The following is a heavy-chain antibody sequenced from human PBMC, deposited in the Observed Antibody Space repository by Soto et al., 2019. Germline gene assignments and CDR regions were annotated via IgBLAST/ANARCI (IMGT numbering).Heavy chain of an antibody. CDR2: INPNSGGT. V-gene: IGHV1-2*02. CDR1: GYTFTAYS. CDR3: ASVSVAGRGYYFDY. J-gene: IGHJ4*02. Sequence: QVQLVQSGAEVKKPGASVKVSCKASGYTFTAYSLHWVRQAPGQGLEWMGWINPNSGGTNYEQKFQGRVTMTRDTSISTAYMDLSRLRSDDTAIYYCASVSVAGRGYYFDYWGQGTLVTVSS. D-gene: IGHD6-19*01.